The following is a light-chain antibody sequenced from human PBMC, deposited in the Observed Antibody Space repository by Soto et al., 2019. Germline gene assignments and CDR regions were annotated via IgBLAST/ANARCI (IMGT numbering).Light chain of an antibody. J-gene: IGLJ1*01. CDR2: GNT. CDR3: NSYVAGSNV. CDR1: SSNIGAGSD. V-gene: IGLV1-40*01. Sequence: QSVLTQPPSISGAPGQRVTISCTGSSSNIGAGSDVHWYHQLPGTAPKLLIYGNTNRPSGVPDRFSGSKSGSTASLTVSGLQTEDEADYYCNSYVAGSNVFGTGTKVTVL.